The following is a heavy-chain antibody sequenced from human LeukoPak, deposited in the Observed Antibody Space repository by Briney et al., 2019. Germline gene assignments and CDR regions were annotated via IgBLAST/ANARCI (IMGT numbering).Heavy chain of an antibody. Sequence: SETLSLTCAVSGYSISSGYYWGWIRQPPGKGLEWIGSIYHSGSTYYNPSLKSRVTISVDTSKNQFSLKLSSVTAADTAVYYCARDSPSGSYDYWGQGTLVTVSS. CDR2: IYHSGST. J-gene: IGHJ4*02. V-gene: IGHV4-38-2*02. D-gene: IGHD1-26*01. CDR1: GYSISSGYY. CDR3: ARDSPSGSYDY.